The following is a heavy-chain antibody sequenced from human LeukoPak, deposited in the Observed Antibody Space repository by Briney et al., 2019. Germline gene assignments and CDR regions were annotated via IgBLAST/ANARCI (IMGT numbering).Heavy chain of an antibody. CDR1: GLSFSGSA. J-gene: IGHJ6*02. Sequence: GGSLRLSCAASGLSFSGSAMHWVRQASGRGLEWLGRIRSKANSYVTAYAASVNGRFIISRDDSRNTAYLQMNSLQTEDTAVYYCTRHNDKYCSGAGCYVYNFYGMDVWGQGTTVTVSS. V-gene: IGHV3-73*01. CDR2: IRSKANSYVT. CDR3: TRHNDKYCSGAGCYVYNFYGMDV. D-gene: IGHD2-15*01.